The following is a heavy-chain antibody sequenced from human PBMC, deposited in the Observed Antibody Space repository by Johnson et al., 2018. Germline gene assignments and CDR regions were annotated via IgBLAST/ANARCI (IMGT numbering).Heavy chain of an antibody. D-gene: IGHD3-3*01. Sequence: EQLVQSGGGLVQPGRSLGLSCTTSGFTFRDYAMSWFRQAPGKGLEWVGYIRRKTFGGTTESAASMKGRFTISRDDSGSIAYLQMNSLKTEDTAVYSCVRGYDFWSGYYMDVWGKGTTVTVSS. V-gene: IGHV3-49*03. CDR2: IRRKTFGGTT. CDR1: GFTFRDYA. CDR3: VRGYDFWSGYYMDV. J-gene: IGHJ6*03.